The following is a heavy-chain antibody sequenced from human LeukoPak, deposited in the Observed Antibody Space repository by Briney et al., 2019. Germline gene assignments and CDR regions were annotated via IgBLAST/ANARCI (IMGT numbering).Heavy chain of an antibody. D-gene: IGHD3-22*01. CDR3: AKAHDSSGYYLDAFDI. CDR2: ISGSGGGT. Sequence: PGGSLRLSCAASGFTFSSYAMCWVRQTPGKGLEWVSAISGSGGGTYYADSVKGRFTISRDNSKNTLYLQMNSLRAEDTAVYYCAKAHDSSGYYLDAFDIWGQGTMVTVSS. J-gene: IGHJ3*02. V-gene: IGHV3-23*01. CDR1: GFTFSSYA.